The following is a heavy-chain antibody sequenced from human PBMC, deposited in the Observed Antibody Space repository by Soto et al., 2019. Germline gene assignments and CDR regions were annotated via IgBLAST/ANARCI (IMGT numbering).Heavy chain of an antibody. D-gene: IGHD2-15*01. CDR1: GGSISSSNW. CDR3: ASGLVVAAINYFDY. V-gene: IGHV4-4*02. J-gene: IGHJ4*02. CDR2: IYHSGST. Sequence: QVQLQESGPGLVKPSGTLSLTCAVSGGSISSSNWWSWFRQPPGKGLAWIGEIYHSGSTNYNPSLESRVTISVDKSKTQFSLKLSSVTAADTAVYYCASGLVVAAINYFDYWGQGTLVTVSS.